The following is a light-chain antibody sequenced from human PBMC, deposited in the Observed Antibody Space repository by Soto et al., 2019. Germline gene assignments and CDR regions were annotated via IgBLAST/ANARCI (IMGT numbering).Light chain of an antibody. CDR2: TNN. CDR3: AAWDDSLGAYV. CDR1: NSNIGTNT. J-gene: IGLJ1*01. Sequence: TPGQRVTISCSGSNSNIGTNTVNWYQQLPGTAPRLLIYTNNQRPSGVPQRFSGSKTGTSASLAIGGLQSEDGADYYCAAWDDSLGAYVFGTGTKVTVL. V-gene: IGLV1-44*01.